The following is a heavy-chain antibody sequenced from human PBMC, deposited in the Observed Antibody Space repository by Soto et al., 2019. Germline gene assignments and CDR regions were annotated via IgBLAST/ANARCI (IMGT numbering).Heavy chain of an antibody. CDR1: GFTVGSNY. Sequence: PGGSLRLSCAASGFTVGSNYMSWVRQAPGKGLEWVSVIYSGGSTYYADSVKGRFTISRDNSKNTLYLQMNSLRAEDTAVYYCARTRALTTSYYYGMDVWGQGTTVTVSS. D-gene: IGHD4-4*01. CDR2: IYSGGST. V-gene: IGHV3-53*01. CDR3: ARTRALTTSYYYGMDV. J-gene: IGHJ6*02.